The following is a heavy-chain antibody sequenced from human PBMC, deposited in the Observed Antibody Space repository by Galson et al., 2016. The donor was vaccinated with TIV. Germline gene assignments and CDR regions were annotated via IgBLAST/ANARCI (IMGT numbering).Heavy chain of an antibody. V-gene: IGHV3-66*02. CDR1: GLAVGSNY. CDR3: ARDRVIDAYYYYYYYGLEV. J-gene: IGHJ6*02. D-gene: IGHD2-21*01. CDR2: ISDAGNT. Sequence: SLRLSCASSGLAVGSNYMTWVRQAPGKGLEWVSLISDAGNTYYSESVRGRFTISRDNSRNTLYLQMRGLRAEDTAVYYCARDRVIDAYYYYYYYGLEVWGQGTTVTVSS.